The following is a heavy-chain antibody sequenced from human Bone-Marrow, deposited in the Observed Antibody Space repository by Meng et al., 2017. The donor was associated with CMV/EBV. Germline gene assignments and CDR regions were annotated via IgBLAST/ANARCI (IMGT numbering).Heavy chain of an antibody. CDR3: ARAAYYYDSSGPYYFDY. J-gene: IGHJ4*02. D-gene: IGHD3-22*01. CDR2: IYYSGST. CDR1: GGPISSCNYY. Sequence: SETLSLTCTVSGGPISSCNYYWGWIRQPPGKGLEWIGYIYYSGSTNYNPSLKSRVTISVDTSKNQFFLKLSSVTAADTAVYYCARAAYYYDSSGPYYFDYWGQGTLVTVSS. V-gene: IGHV4-61*01.